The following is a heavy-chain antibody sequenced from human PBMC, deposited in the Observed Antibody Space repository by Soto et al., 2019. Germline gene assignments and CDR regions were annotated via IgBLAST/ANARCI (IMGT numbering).Heavy chain of an antibody. D-gene: IGHD4-17*01. CDR2: IYYRGSA. J-gene: IGHJ4*02. CDR1: GGSVSSGSHY. Sequence: SETLSLTCTVSGGSVSSGSHYWNWIRQPPGKGLEWIGYIYYRGSANYNPPLKSRVTISVDTSKDEFTLKLSSVTAADTAMYYCARATTVTPVYFDYWGQGILVTVSS. V-gene: IGHV4-61*01. CDR3: ARATTVTPVYFDY.